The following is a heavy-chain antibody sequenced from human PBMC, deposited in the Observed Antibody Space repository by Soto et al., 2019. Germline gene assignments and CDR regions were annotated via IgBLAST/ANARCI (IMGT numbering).Heavy chain of an antibody. Sequence: GASVKVSCKASGYTFTSYDMHWVRQAPGQGLEWMGIINPSGGSTSYAQKFQGRVTMTRGTSTSTVYMELSSLRSEDTAVYYCARERRDIVLVPAAKVENYYYGMDVWGQGTTVTVSS. V-gene: IGHV1-46*01. CDR2: INPSGGST. CDR3: ARERRDIVLVPAAKVENYYYGMDV. J-gene: IGHJ6*02. D-gene: IGHD2-2*01. CDR1: GYTFTSYD.